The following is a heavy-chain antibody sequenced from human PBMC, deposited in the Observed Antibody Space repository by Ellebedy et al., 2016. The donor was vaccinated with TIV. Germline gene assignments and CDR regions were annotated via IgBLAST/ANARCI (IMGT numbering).Heavy chain of an antibody. D-gene: IGHD1-1*01. Sequence: GESLKISCAVSGFTFSTSWMSWVRQAPGQGLEWVANMNGDGNERYYVDSVEGRFTISSDNTRNSLYLQMNSLRADETAVYYCTKDGSGTNNVWGQGTLVTVS. CDR3: TKDGSGTNNV. CDR1: GFTFSTSW. CDR2: MNGDGNER. V-gene: IGHV3-7*01. J-gene: IGHJ4*02.